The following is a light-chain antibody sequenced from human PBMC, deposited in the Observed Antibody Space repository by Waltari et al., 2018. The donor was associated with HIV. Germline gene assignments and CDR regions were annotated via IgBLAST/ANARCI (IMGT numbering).Light chain of an antibody. Sequence: QSVLTQPPSVSGAPGPRVTISCTGSNSTLGAHYGLNWYQEVPGAAPRLLIYADHNRPSGVPDRFSGSTSATSASLAITGLQAEDEADYYCQSYDSTLSSVLFGGGTKVTVL. CDR2: ADH. V-gene: IGLV1-40*01. J-gene: IGLJ2*01. CDR1: NSTLGAHYG. CDR3: QSYDSTLSSVL.